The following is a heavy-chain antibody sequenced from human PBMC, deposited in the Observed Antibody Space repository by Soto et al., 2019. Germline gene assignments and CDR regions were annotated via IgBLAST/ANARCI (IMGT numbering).Heavy chain of an antibody. CDR2: ISWNSGSI. Sequence: SLRLSCAASGFTFDDYAMHWVRQAPGKGLEWVSGISWNSGSIGYADSVKGRFTISRDNAKNSLYLQMNSLRAEDTALYYCAKTMLGYYDFWSGMAFDYWGQGTLVTVSS. V-gene: IGHV3-9*01. CDR3: AKTMLGYYDFWSGMAFDY. D-gene: IGHD3-3*01. CDR1: GFTFDDYA. J-gene: IGHJ4*02.